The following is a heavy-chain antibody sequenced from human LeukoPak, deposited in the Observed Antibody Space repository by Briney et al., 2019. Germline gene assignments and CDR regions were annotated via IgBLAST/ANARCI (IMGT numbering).Heavy chain of an antibody. CDR3: ASPELRDSSSSGDY. V-gene: IGHV4-39*01. J-gene: IGHJ4*02. CDR1: GGSISSSSYY. Sequence: MSSETLSLTCTVSGGSISSSSYYWGWVRQPPGKGLEWIGSIYYSGSTYYNPSLKSRVTISEDTSKNQFSLKLSSVTAADTAVYYCASPELRDSSSSGDYWGQGTLVTVSS. D-gene: IGHD6-6*01. CDR2: IYYSGST.